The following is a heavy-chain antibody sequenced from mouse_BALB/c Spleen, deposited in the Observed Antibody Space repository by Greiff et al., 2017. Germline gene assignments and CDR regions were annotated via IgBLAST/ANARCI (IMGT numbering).Heavy chain of an antibody. V-gene: IGHV3-8*02. CDR3: ARWDYGSSLWYFDV. CDR1: GDSITSGY. Sequence: VQLQQSGPSLVKPSQTLSLTCSVTGDSITSGYWNWIRKFPGNKLEYMGYISYSGSTYYNPSLKSRISITRDTSKNQYYLQLNSVTTEDTATYYCARWDYGSSLWYFDVWGAGTTVTVSS. D-gene: IGHD1-1*01. J-gene: IGHJ1*01. CDR2: ISYSGST.